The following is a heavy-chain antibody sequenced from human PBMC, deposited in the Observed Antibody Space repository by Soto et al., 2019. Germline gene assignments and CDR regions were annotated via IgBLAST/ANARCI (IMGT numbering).Heavy chain of an antibody. D-gene: IGHD6-13*01. J-gene: IGHJ4*02. CDR1: GYTLTELS. V-gene: IGHV1-24*01. CDR2: IDPDNGKT. CDR3: ARLKQLDLFDY. Sequence: GASVKVSCKVSGYTLTELSMHWVRQAPGQGLEWMGGIDPDNGKTNYAQKLQGRVTMTTDTSTSTAYMELRSLRSDDTAVYYCARLKQLDLFDYWGQGTLVTVS.